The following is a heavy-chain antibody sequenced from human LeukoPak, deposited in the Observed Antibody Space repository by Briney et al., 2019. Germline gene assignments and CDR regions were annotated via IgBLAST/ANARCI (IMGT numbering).Heavy chain of an antibody. J-gene: IGHJ5*02. V-gene: IGHV4-4*07. CDR3: AREIQLWLNWFDP. CDR1: GDSISSYY. Sequence: PSETLSLTCTVSGDSISSYYWSWIRQPAGKGLEWIGRIYTSGSTNYHPSLKSRVTISVDTSKNQFSLKLSSVTAADTAVYYCAREIQLWLNWFDPWGQGTLVTVSS. CDR2: IYTSGST. D-gene: IGHD5-18*01.